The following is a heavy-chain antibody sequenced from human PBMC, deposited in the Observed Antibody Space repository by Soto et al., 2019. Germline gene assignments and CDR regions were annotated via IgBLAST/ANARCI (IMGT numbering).Heavy chain of an antibody. J-gene: IGHJ4*02. D-gene: IGHD1-1*01. CDR3: ASGHDAYKLRY. V-gene: IGHV4-31*03. CDR1: GGASSSGGTGSY. Sequence: QVQLQESGPGLVKPSQTLSLTCTVSGGASSSGGTGSYWIGLRQLPGKGLEGIGYIYYTGNTSDNPYLKSRPTISIDTTQNPFSLKLTSVTAANTVVYFCASGHDAYKLRYWGQGTLVTVSS. CDR2: IYYTGNT.